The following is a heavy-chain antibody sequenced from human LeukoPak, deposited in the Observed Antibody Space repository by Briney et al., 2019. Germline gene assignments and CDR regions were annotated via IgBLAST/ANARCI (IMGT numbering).Heavy chain of an antibody. CDR2: ISSSSSYI. Sequence: GGSLRLSCAVSGFTFSSYAMSWVRQAPGKGLEWVSSISSSSSYIYYADSVKGRFTISRDNTKNSLYLQMNSLRAEDTAVYYCARFIVVVPAAKLGPYYGMDVWGQGTTVTVSS. CDR1: GFTFSSYA. V-gene: IGHV3-21*01. J-gene: IGHJ6*02. D-gene: IGHD2-2*01. CDR3: ARFIVVVPAAKLGPYYGMDV.